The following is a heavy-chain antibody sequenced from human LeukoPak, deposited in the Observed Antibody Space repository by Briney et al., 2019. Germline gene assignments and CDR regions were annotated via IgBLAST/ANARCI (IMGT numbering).Heavy chain of an antibody. D-gene: IGHD3-3*01. CDR1: GFTFSSYG. J-gene: IGHJ4*02. CDR2: IWYDGSNK. Sequence: GGSLRLSCAASGFTFSSYGMHWVRQAPGKGLEWVAVIWYDGSNKYYADSVKGRFTISRDNSKNTLYLQMNSLRAGDTAVYYCAKGTDFWSGYVFDYWGQGTLVTVSS. V-gene: IGHV3-33*06. CDR3: AKGTDFWSGYVFDY.